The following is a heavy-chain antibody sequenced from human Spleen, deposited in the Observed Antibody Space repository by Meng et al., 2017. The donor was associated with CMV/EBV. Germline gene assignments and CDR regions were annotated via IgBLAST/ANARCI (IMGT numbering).Heavy chain of an antibody. D-gene: IGHD2-2*01. V-gene: IGHV1-3*02. J-gene: IGHJ6*02. Sequence: ASVKVSCKASGCTFTNYRMHWVRQAPGQRLEWMGLSNGGNGNTKYSQAFQGRVTITRDTSTTTAYMELSSLRSEDTAVYYCASRGEPPTSRGVVPAAISYYYGMDVWGQGTTVTVSS. CDR1: GCTFTNYR. CDR2: SNGGNGNT. CDR3: ASRGEPPTSRGVVPAAISYYYGMDV.